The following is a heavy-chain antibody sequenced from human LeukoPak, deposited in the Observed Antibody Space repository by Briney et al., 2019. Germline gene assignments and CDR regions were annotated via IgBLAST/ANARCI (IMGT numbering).Heavy chain of an antibody. CDR3: AKDPNSDILTGGIDY. CDR2: ISWNSGSI. J-gene: IGHJ4*02. CDR1: GFTFDDYA. V-gene: IGHV3-9*01. Sequence: PGGSLRLSCAASGFTFDDYAMHWVRQAPGKGLEWVSGISWNSGSIGYADSVEGRFTISRDNHKNSLYLQMNSLRAEDTALYYCAKDPNSDILTGGIDYWGQGTLVTVSS. D-gene: IGHD3-9*01.